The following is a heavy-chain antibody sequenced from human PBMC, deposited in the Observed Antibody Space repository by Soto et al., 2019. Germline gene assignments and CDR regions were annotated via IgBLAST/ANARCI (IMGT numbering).Heavy chain of an antibody. V-gene: IGHV3-30*18. CDR3: AKVAGVGIEARRYFDY. J-gene: IGHJ4*02. Sequence: GGSLRLSCAASGFTFSSYGMHWVRQAPGKGLEWVAVISYDGSNKYYADSVKGRFTISRDNSKNALYLQMNSLRVEDTAVYYCAKVAGVGIEARRYFDYWGQGTLVTVSS. CDR2: ISYDGSNK. CDR1: GFTFSSYG. D-gene: IGHD6-6*01.